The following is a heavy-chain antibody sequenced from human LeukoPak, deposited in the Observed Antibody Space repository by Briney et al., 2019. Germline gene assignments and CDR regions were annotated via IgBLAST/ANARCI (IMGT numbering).Heavy chain of an antibody. D-gene: IGHD3-10*01. V-gene: IGHV4-59*01. Sequence: PSETLSLTCTVSGGSISSYYWSWIRQPPGKGLEWIGYIYYSGSTNYNPSLKSRVTISVDTSKNQFSLKLSSVTAADTAVYYCARVTMVRGVIGSHYYYYMDVWGKGTTVTISS. J-gene: IGHJ6*03. CDR3: ARVTMVRGVIGSHYYYYMDV. CDR2: IYYSGST. CDR1: GGSISSYY.